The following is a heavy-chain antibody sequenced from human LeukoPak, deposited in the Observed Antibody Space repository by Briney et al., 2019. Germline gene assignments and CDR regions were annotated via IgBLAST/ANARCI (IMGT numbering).Heavy chain of an antibody. CDR3: ARSGYSYGYLGGLVNY. CDR2: IKQDGSEK. CDR1: GFTFSSYW. V-gene: IGHV3-7*01. D-gene: IGHD5-18*01. J-gene: IGHJ4*02. Sequence: GGSLRLSCAASGFTFSSYWMSWVRQAPGKGLEWVANIKQDGSEKYYVDSVKGRFTISRDNAKNSLYLQMNSLRAEDTAVYYCARSGYSYGYLGGLVNYWGQGTLVTVSS.